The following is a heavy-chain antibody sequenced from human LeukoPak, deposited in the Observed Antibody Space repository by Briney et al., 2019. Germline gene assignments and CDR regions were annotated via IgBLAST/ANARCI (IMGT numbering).Heavy chain of an antibody. CDR1: GFTFSSYS. CDR3: ARGWPYCSSTSCPFDY. V-gene: IGHV3-21*01. D-gene: IGHD2-2*01. J-gene: IGHJ4*02. Sequence: GGSLRLSCAASGFTFSSYSMNWVRQAPGKGLEWVSSISSSSSYIYYADSVKGRFTISRDNAKNSLYLQMNSLRAEDTAVYYCARGWPYCSSTSCPFDYWGQGTLVTVSS. CDR2: ISSSSSYI.